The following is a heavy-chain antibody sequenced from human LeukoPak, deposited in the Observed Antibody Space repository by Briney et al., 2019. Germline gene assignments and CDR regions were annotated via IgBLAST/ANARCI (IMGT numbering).Heavy chain of an antibody. CDR2: ISWNSGSI. CDR3: AKDPYYYDSSGYVGD. Sequence: PGRSLRLSCAASGFTFDDYAMHWVRQAPGKGLEWVSGISWNSGSIGYADSVKGRFTISRDNAKNSLYLQMNSLRAEDTALYYCAKDPYYYDSSGYVGDWGQGTLVTVSS. J-gene: IGHJ4*02. V-gene: IGHV3-9*01. CDR1: GFTFDDYA. D-gene: IGHD3-22*01.